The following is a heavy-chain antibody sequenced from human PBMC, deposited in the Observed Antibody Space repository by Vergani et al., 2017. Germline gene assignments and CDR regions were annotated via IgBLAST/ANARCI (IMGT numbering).Heavy chain of an antibody. V-gene: IGHV4-30-2*01. D-gene: IGHD1-26*01. Sequence: QLQLQESASGLVKPSQTLSLTCAVSGVSISSGGYSWSWIRQPPGKGLEWIGYIYHSGSTYYNPSLKSRVTISVDRSKNQFSLKLSSVTAADTAVYYCARDLGGSPPDYYYMDVWGKXP. J-gene: IGHJ6*03. CDR1: GVSISSGGYS. CDR3: ARDLGGSPPDYYYMDV. CDR2: IYHSGST.